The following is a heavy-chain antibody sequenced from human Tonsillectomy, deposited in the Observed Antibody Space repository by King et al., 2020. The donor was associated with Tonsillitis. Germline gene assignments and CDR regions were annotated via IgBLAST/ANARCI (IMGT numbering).Heavy chain of an antibody. Sequence: VQLVESGGGVVQPGRSLRLSCAASGFTFSSHGMHWVRQAPGKGLEWVAVISYDGSNKYYADSVKGRFTISRDNSKNTLYLQMNSLRAEDTAVYYCAKDNPDYGLDPWGQGTLVTVSS. J-gene: IGHJ5*02. CDR2: ISYDGSNK. CDR1: GFTFSSHG. V-gene: IGHV3-30*18. CDR3: AKDNPDYGLDP. D-gene: IGHD4-17*01.